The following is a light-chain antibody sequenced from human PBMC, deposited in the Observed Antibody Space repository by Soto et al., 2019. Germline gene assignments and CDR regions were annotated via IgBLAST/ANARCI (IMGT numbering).Light chain of an antibody. V-gene: IGLV2-14*03. Sequence: QSALTQPASVSVSPGQSITISCTGSSSDVGAYNYVSWYQQHPDKAPKLIIFDVNNRPSGVSNRLSASKSGNTASLTISGLQAEEEADYYCTSYTSSTPFYVFGTGTKVTVL. J-gene: IGLJ1*01. CDR1: SSDVGAYNY. CDR3: TSYTSSTPFYV. CDR2: DVN.